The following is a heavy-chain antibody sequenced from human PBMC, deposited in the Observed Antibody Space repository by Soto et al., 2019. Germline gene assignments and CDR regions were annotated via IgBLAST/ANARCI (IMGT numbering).Heavy chain of an antibody. D-gene: IGHD3-22*01. CDR2: MYYSGHT. V-gene: IGHV4-38-2*01. Sequence: PSETLSLTCAVSGYSISSGSYWGWIRQPPGQRLEWLGSMYYSGHTYYNPSLKSRVTIPIDTSKNQFSLQLNSVTAADTAVYYCARGSHYFDSSGYSPYWYFDLWGRGTLVTSPQ. J-gene: IGHJ2*01. CDR1: GYSISSGSY. CDR3: ARGSHYFDSSGYSPYWYFDL.